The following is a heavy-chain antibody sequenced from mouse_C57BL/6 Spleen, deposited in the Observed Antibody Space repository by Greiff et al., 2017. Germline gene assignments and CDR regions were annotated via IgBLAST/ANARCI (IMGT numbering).Heavy chain of an antibody. V-gene: IGHV5-17*01. J-gene: IGHJ1*03. CDR3: ARRVSNYWYFDV. Sequence: FTISRDNAKNTLFLQMTSLRSEDTAMYYCARRVSNYWYFDVWGTGTTVTVSS.